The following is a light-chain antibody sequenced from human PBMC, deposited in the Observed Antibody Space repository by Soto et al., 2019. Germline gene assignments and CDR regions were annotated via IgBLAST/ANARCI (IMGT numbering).Light chain of an antibody. CDR2: DVS. V-gene: IGKV1-13*02. Sequence: AIQLTQSPSSLSASVGDRVIITCRASQGISSVLAWYQQKPGKVPKLLIYDVSSLESGVPSRFSGRGSGTDFTLTISSLQPEDFATYYCQQFNSYPRTFGQGTKVEIK. CDR1: QGISSV. J-gene: IGKJ1*01. CDR3: QQFNSYPRT.